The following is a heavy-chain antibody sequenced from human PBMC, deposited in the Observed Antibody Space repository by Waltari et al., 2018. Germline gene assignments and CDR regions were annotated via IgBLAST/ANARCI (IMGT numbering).Heavy chain of an antibody. CDR1: GGSISSGSYY. Sequence: QVQLQESGPGLVKPSQTLSLTCTVPGGSISSGSYYWSWLRQPAGKGLEWIGRIYTSGSTNYNPSLKSRVTISVDTSKNQFSLKLSSVTAADTAVYYCARGRFGESDAFDIWGQGTMVTVSS. V-gene: IGHV4-61*02. CDR2: IYTSGST. J-gene: IGHJ3*02. CDR3: ARGRFGESDAFDI. D-gene: IGHD3-10*01.